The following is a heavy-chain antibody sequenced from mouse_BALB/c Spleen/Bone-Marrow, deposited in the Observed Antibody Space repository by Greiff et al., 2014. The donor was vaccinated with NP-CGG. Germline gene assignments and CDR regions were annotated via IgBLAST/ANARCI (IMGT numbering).Heavy chain of an antibody. CDR1: GFTFSSYG. Sequence: EVQGVESGGGLVEPGGSLKLSCAASGFTFSSYGMSWVRQTPDKRLEWVATVGGGDSYTYYPDFVKGRFTISRDIAKNTLYLHMSSLKSEDTAMYYCAFITAIAYWGQGTLVTVSA. V-gene: IGHV5-6*01. J-gene: IGHJ3*01. CDR3: AFITAIAY. D-gene: IGHD1-1*01. CDR2: VGGGDSYT.